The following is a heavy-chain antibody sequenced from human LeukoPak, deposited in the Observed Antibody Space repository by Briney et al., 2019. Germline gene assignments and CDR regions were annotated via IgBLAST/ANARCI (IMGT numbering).Heavy chain of an antibody. CDR1: GFTFNKYW. D-gene: IGHD1-26*01. V-gene: IGHV3-7*03. Sequence: PGGSLRLSCAASGFTFNKYWMSWVRQAPGKGPEWVANIKQDGGEEYYLDSVKGRFTISRDNAKSSLYLQMTSLGTEDTAVYYCARDKEEGATKFDHWGLGALVTVSS. J-gene: IGHJ4*02. CDR3: ARDKEEGATKFDH. CDR2: IKQDGGEE.